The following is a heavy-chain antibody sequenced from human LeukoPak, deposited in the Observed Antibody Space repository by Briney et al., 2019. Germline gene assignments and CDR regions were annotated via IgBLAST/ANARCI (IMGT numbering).Heavy chain of an antibody. CDR2: INTNTGNP. Sequence: ASVKVSCKASGYTFTSYAMNWVRQAPGQGLEWMGWINTNTGNPTYAQGFTGRFVFSLDTSVCTAYLQISSLKAEDTAVYYCASSSGWPRDCMDVWGKGTTVTVSS. D-gene: IGHD6-19*01. V-gene: IGHV7-4-1*02. CDR1: GYTFTSYA. J-gene: IGHJ6*03. CDR3: ASSSGWPRDCMDV.